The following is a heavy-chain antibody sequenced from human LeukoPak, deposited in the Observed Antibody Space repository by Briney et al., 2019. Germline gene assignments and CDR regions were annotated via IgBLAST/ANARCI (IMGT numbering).Heavy chain of an antibody. D-gene: IGHD5-12*01. CDR3: AKRGYSGSDAFDM. CDR2: ISSSSGFI. J-gene: IGHJ3*02. Sequence: PGGSLRLSCAASGFPFSTYSMNWVRQAPGKRLEWVSSISSSSGFIYYADSVKGRFTISRDNAKNSLYLQMNSLRAEDTAVYYCAKRGYSGSDAFDMWGQGTMVTVSS. CDR1: GFPFSTYS. V-gene: IGHV3-21*01.